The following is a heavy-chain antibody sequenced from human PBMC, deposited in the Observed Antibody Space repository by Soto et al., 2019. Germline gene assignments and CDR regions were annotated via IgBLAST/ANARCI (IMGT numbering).Heavy chain of an antibody. CDR2: VTWDGDST. Sequence: EMQLVESGGAVVQPGGSLRLSCAASGFTFKDYSIHWVRQAPGKGLEWISLVTWDGDSTYYADSVKGRFTISRDNTKNSLYLQMNNLKPEDTALYYCAKDREERWLRRHHYALDVWGQGTTVTVPS. V-gene: IGHV3-43*01. CDR3: AKDREERWLRRHHYALDV. J-gene: IGHJ6*02. CDR1: GFTFKDYS. D-gene: IGHD5-12*01.